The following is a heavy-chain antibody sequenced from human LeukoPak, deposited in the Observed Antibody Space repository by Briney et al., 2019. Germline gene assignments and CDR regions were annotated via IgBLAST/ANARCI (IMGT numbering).Heavy chain of an antibody. D-gene: IGHD4-17*01. Sequence: PSETLSLTCIVSGDAISTYYWSWIRQSPGKGLEWIGYVYHTGTTKYNPSLRSRVTITVDTTRNQFSLKLSSVTAADTAVYYCAGIPAGLRRRGFDYWGQGTLVTVSS. CDR1: GDAISTYY. J-gene: IGHJ4*02. CDR2: VYHTGTT. CDR3: AGIPAGLRRRGFDY. V-gene: IGHV4-59*01.